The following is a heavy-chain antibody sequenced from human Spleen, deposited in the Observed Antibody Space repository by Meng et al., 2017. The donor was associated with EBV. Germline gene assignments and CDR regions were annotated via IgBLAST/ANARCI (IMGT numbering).Heavy chain of an antibody. CDR1: GGTYSSVGYP. D-gene: IGHD2-15*01. CDR2: IYHSAST. J-gene: IGHJ4*02. CDR3: VGGDEGRGYFHS. V-gene: IGHV4-30-2*01. Sequence: QQSGSGLVKPSRTLSLTWAVLGGTYSSVGYPWNWIRQPPGKGLEWIGYIYHSASTYYDPSLKSRVTISVDRSKNQFSLKLSSVTAADTAVYYCVGGDEGRGYFHSWGQGTLVTVSS.